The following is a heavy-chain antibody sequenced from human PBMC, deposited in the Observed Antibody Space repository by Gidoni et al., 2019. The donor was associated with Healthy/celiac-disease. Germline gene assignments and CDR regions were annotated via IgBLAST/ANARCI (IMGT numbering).Heavy chain of an antibody. V-gene: IGHV4-39*01. J-gene: IGHJ4*02. CDR3: ATRHAAGTSPFDY. Sequence: LQLQASVPGLGKHSETLSLTCTVLGGSIRSITYYWGWIRQPTGKGLEWIVSIYYSGSTYYNPSLMSRVTISGDTSKNQFSLNLRSVTAADTAVYYCATRHAAGTSPFDYWGQGTLVTVSS. CDR2: IYYSGST. CDR1: GGSIRSITYY. D-gene: IGHD6-13*01.